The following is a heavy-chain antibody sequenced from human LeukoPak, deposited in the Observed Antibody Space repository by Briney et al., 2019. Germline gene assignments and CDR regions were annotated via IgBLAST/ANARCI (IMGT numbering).Heavy chain of an antibody. CDR2: IDWDDDK. CDR1: GFSLSTSGMC. D-gene: IGHD3-22*01. CDR3: ARISYYYDSSGYYGLFDY. J-gene: IGHJ4*02. V-gene: IGHV2-70*11. Sequence: SGPTLVNPTQTLTLTCTFSGFSLSTSGMCVSWIRQPPGKALEWLARIDWDDDKYYSTSLKTRLTISKDTSKNQVVLTMTSMDPVDTATYYCARISYYYDSSGYYGLFDYWGQGTLVTVSS.